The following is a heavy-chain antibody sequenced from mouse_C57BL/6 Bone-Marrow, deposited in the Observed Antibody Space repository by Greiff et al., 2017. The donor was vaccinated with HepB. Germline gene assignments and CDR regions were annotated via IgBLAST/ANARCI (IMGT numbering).Heavy chain of an antibody. V-gene: IGHV14-2*01. CDR1: GFNIKDYY. CDR2: IDPEDGET. CDR3: ARHYGSSSWFAY. D-gene: IGHD1-1*01. J-gene: IGHJ3*01. Sequence: EVKLMESGAELVKPGASVKLSCTASGFNIKDYYMHWVKQRTEQGLEWIGRIDPEDGETKYAPKFQGKATITADTSSNTAYLQLSSLTSEDTAVYYCARHYGSSSWFAYWGQGTLVTVSA.